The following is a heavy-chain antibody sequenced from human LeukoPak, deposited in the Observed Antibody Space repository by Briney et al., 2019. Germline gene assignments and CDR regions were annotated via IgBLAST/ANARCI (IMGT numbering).Heavy chain of an antibody. D-gene: IGHD5-18*01. CDR2: IYISGST. Sequence: SETLSLTCTVSGASISSYYWSWIRQSAGKRLEWIGRIYISGSTDYNPSLKSRVTMSVDTSKNQLSLKLNSLTAADTAVYYCARDDVDTPTFDYLGQGTLVTVSS. V-gene: IGHV4-4*07. CDR3: ARDDVDTPTFDY. J-gene: IGHJ4*02. CDR1: GASISSYY.